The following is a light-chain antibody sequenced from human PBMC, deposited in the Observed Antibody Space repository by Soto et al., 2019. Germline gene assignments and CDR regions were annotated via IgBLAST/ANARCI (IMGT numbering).Light chain of an antibody. Sequence: DIQMTQSPSTLSASVGATSPVTGRASQSVSGWLAWYQQKPGEATKLLIYDASALPRGVPSRFSGSGSGTKFTLTIASLQPDDFATYYCQQYETFSGTVGTGTKVDNK. J-gene: IGKJ1*01. CDR1: QSVSGW. V-gene: IGKV1-5*01. CDR3: QQYETFSGT. CDR2: DAS.